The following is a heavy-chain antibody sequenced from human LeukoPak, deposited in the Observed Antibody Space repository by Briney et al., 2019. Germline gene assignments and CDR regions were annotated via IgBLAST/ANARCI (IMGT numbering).Heavy chain of an antibody. V-gene: IGHV3-74*01. D-gene: IGHD4-23*01. Sequence: GGSLRLSCAASGFTFTSYAMSWVRQAPGKGLVWVSRTNSDGSSTTYADSVKGRFTISRDNAKNTLYLQMNSLRAEDTAVYYCAGDFSQSRNSDYWGQGTLVTVSS. CDR1: GFTFTSYA. CDR2: TNSDGSST. CDR3: AGDFSQSRNSDY. J-gene: IGHJ4*02.